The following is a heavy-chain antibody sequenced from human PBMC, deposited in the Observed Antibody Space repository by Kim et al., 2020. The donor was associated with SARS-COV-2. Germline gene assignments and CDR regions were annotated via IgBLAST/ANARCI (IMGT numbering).Heavy chain of an antibody. V-gene: IGHV3-53*01. Sequence: VTGRFTISRDKSKTTLYLQRNSLRAEDTAVYYCARENYDILTGYYPHFDYWGEGTLVTVSS. CDR3: ARENYDILTGYYPHFDY. J-gene: IGHJ4*02. D-gene: IGHD3-9*01.